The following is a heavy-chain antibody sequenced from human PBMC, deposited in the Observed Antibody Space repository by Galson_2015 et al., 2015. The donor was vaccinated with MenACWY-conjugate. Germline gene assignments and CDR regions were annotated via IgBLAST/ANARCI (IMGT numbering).Heavy chain of an antibody. CDR2: ITSGGTT. CDR3: AREDYLSGGSCFFCDS. V-gene: IGHV3-23*01. J-gene: IGHJ1*01. D-gene: IGHD2-15*01. Sequence: SLRLSCAASGFTLSNYGMAWVRQAPGKGLDWVSAITSGGTTYYADAVKGRFTISRDNSKNTLYLQMNSLTVEDTAVYYCAREDYLSGGSCFFCDSRGQGTLVPVSS. CDR1: GFTLSNYG.